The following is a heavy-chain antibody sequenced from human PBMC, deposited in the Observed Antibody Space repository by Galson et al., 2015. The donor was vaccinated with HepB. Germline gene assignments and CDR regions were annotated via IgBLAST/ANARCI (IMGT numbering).Heavy chain of an antibody. CDR1: GFTFSNAW. D-gene: IGHD2-2*01. Sequence: SLRLSCAASGFTFSNAWMNWVRQAPGKGLEWVGRIKSKTDGGTTDYAAPVKGRFTISRDDSKNTLYLQMNSLKTEDTAVYYCTTDAPYIVVVPAAPDAFDIWGQGTMVTVSS. CDR2: IKSKTDGGTT. V-gene: IGHV3-15*07. CDR3: TTDAPYIVVVPAAPDAFDI. J-gene: IGHJ3*02.